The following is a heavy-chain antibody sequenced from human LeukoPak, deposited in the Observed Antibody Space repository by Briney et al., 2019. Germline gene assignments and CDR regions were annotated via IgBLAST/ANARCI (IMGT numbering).Heavy chain of an antibody. J-gene: IGHJ4*02. CDR3: AKGYIQLWWFDY. Sequence: GGSLRLSCAASGFTFSTYAMSWVRQAPGKGLQWVSLISGSGDGAHYTDSVKGRFTISRDNSKNTVYLQMTNLRAEDTAVYYCAKGYIQLWWFDYWGQGTLVTVSS. CDR1: GFTFSTYA. D-gene: IGHD2-21*01. V-gene: IGHV3-23*01. CDR2: ISGSGDGA.